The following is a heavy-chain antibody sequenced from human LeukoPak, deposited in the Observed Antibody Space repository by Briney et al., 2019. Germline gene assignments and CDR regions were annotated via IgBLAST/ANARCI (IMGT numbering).Heavy chain of an antibody. V-gene: IGHV4-30-4*01. J-gene: IGHJ3*02. Sequence: SQTLSRTCTVSGGSISSGDYYWSWIRQPPGKGLEWIGYIYYSGSTYYNPSLTSRVTISVDTSKNQFSLKLSSVTAADTAVYYCARDKVEMATIGAFDIWGQGTMVTVSS. D-gene: IGHD5-24*01. CDR3: ARDKVEMATIGAFDI. CDR1: GGSISSGDYY. CDR2: IYYSGST.